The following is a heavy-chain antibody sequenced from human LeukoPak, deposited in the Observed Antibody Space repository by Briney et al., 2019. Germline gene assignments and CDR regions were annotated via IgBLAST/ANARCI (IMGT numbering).Heavy chain of an antibody. CDR3: AREDYYDSSGYYGNWFDP. J-gene: IGHJ5*02. Sequence: ASVKVSCKASGYTFTSYGISWVRQAPGQGLEWMGWISAYNGNTNYAQKHQGRVTMTTDTSTSTAYMELRSLRSDDTAVYYCAREDYYDSSGYYGNWFDPWGQGTLVTVSS. D-gene: IGHD3-22*01. CDR2: ISAYNGNT. V-gene: IGHV1-18*01. CDR1: GYTFTSYG.